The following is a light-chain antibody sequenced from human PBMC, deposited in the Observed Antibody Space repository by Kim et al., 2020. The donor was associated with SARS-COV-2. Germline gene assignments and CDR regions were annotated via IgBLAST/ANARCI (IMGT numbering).Light chain of an antibody. Sequence: SPGERATRACRASQSVSSSYLAWYQQKPGQAPRLLIYGASSRATGIPDRFSGSGSGTDFTLTISRREPEDFAVYYCKQYGSSLMYTFGQGTKLEI. V-gene: IGKV3-20*01. CDR3: KQYGSSLMYT. CDR2: GAS. CDR1: QSVSSSY. J-gene: IGKJ2*01.